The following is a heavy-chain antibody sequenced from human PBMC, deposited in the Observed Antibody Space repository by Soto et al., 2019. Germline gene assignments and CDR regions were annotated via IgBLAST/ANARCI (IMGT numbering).Heavy chain of an antibody. CDR1: GFSFSNYA. D-gene: IGHD2-21*01. V-gene: IGHV3-30-3*01. J-gene: IGHJ4*02. Sequence: QVQLMESGGGVVQPGGSLRLSCVASGFSFSNYAMYWVRQAPGKGLEWVSLISYDGSDEKYADAVRGRFTVSRDNSKNTLYLDMSGLRAEDTAVYQRARHTAEVIFTHRGALGYWGQGTQITVSS. CDR3: ARHTAEVIFTHRGALGY. CDR2: ISYDGSDE.